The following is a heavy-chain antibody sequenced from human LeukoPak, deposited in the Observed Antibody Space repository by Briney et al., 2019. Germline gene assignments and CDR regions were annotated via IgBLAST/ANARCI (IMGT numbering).Heavy chain of an antibody. CDR2: ISDDGIDK. V-gene: IGHV3-30-3*01. J-gene: IGHJ6*03. CDR3: ARDRVVVVPAALYYYYYMDV. D-gene: IGHD2-2*01. CDR1: GFTFSGYS. Sequence: TGGSLRLSCAASGFTFSGYSMHWVRQAPGKGLEWMAVISDDGIDKYFADSVKGRFTISRDNSKNTLYLQMNSLRAEDTAVYYCARDRVVVVPAALYYYYYMDVWGKGTTVTVSS.